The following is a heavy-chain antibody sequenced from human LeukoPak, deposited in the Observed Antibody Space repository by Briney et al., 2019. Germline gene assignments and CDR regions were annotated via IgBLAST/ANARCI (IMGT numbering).Heavy chain of an antibody. D-gene: IGHD2-2*01. V-gene: IGHV4-59*11. J-gene: IGHJ4*02. CDR3: ARDTSSRFDY. CDR2: IYCSGST. Sequence: PSETLSLTCTVSGGSISSHYWSWIRQPPGKGLEWIGYIYCSGSTNYNPSLKSRVTISVDTSKNQFSLKLSSVTAADTAVYYCARDTSSRFDYWGQGTLVTVSS. CDR1: GGSISSHY.